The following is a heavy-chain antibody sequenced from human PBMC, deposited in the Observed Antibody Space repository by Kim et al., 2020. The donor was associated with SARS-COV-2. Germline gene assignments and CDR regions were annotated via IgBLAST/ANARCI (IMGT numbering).Heavy chain of an antibody. V-gene: IGHV1-2*02. J-gene: IGHJ3*02. CDR3: ARNYGDYPSDAFDI. D-gene: IGHD4-17*01. Sequence: AQKLQGRVTMTRDTSISTAYMELSRLRSDDTAVYYCARNYGDYPSDAFDIWGQGTMVTVSS.